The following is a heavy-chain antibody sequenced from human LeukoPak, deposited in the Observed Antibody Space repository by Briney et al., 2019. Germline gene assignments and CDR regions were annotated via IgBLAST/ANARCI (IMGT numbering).Heavy chain of an antibody. D-gene: IGHD6-19*01. V-gene: IGHV3-9*01. CDR3: AKDISGSSGWSRFDY. Sequence: GRSLRLSCAASGFTFDDYAMHWVRQAPGKGLEWVSGISWNSGSIVYADSVKGRFTISRDNAKNPLYLQMNSLRAEDTALYYCAKDISGSSGWSRFDYWGQGTLVTVSS. CDR2: ISWNSGSI. CDR1: GFTFDDYA. J-gene: IGHJ4*02.